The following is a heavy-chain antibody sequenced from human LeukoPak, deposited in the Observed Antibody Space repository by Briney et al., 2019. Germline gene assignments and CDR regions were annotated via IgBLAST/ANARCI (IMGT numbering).Heavy chain of an antibody. D-gene: IGHD6-19*01. V-gene: IGHV1-8*01. CDR3: ARAKKTQLATSIAVADNFDY. CDR2: MNPNSGNT. J-gene: IGHJ4*02. Sequence: GASVKVSCKASGYTFTSYDINWVRQATGQGLEWMGWMNPNSGNTGYAQKFQGRVTMTRDTSTSTVYMELSSLRSEDTAVYYCARAKKTQLATSIAVADNFDYWGQGTLVTVSS. CDR1: GYTFTSYD.